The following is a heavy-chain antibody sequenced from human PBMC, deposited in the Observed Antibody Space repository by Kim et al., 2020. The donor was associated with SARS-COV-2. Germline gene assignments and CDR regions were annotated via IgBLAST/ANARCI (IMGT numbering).Heavy chain of an antibody. CDR2: IYYSVST. J-gene: IGHJ5*02. D-gene: IGHD6-13*01. Sequence: SYTLSLTCTVSGVSISSSSYYWGWNRQPPGKWLEWIGSIYYSVSTYYNPSLNRRVTISVDTSKNQFSLKLSSVTAADTAVYYCARRRAAAAESWFAPLG. CDR3: ARRRAAAAESWFAP. V-gene: IGHV4-39*01. CDR1: GVSISSSSYY.